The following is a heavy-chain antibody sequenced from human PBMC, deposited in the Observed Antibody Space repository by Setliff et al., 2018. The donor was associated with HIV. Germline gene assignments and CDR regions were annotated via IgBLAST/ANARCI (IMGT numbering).Heavy chain of an antibody. CDR3: ARDKRYRFPFDS. D-gene: IGHD2-2*02. J-gene: IGHJ4*02. Sequence: SETLSLTCAVYGGSFSAYYWSWIRQTPEMGLEWIAEISHTGSTKYNPSLGSRVTVSLATSKNQFSLSLRSLSAADTAVYYCARDKRYRFPFDSWGQGTLVTVSS. V-gene: IGHV4-34*01. CDR1: GGSFSAYY. CDR2: ISHTGST.